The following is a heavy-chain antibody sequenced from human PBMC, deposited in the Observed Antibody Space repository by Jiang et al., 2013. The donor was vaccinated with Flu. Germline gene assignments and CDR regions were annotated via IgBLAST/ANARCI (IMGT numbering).Heavy chain of an antibody. J-gene: IGHJ3*02. CDR1: GFTFSNYG. V-gene: IGHV3-30*18. CDR2: IAYDGSNK. Sequence: VQLVESGGGVVQPGTSLRLSCAAPGFTFSNYGIHWVRQAPGKGLEWVASIAYDGSNKNHADSVKGRCTISRDNSKNTLYLQMNSLRAEDTAVYYCAKGAYCGGDCSELSAFDIWGQGTKVTVSS. CDR3: AKGAYCGGDCSELSAFDI. D-gene: IGHD2-21*02.